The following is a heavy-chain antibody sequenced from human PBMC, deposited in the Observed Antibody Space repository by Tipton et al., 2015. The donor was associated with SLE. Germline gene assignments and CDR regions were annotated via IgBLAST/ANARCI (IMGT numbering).Heavy chain of an antibody. CDR2: IFIGDNT. J-gene: IGHJ2*01. CDR3: ARVLLGLRQIGYWYFDL. Sequence: SLRLSCAASGFTVSNNYMSWVRQAPGRGLEWVSVIFIGDNTYYADSVKGRFTISRDNSKNTLYLQMNSLRAEDTAVYYCARVLLGLRQIGYWYFDLWGRGTLVTVSS. CDR1: GFTVSNNY. D-gene: IGHD1-7*01. V-gene: IGHV3-66*02.